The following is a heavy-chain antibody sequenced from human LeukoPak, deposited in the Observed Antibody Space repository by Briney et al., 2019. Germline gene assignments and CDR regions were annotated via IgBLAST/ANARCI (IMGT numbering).Heavy chain of an antibody. CDR1: GFTFSSYS. J-gene: IGHJ5*02. Sequence: GGSLRLSCAASGFTFSSYSMNWVRQAPGKGLEWVSSISSSSSYIYYADSVKGRFTISRDNAKSSLYLQMNSLRAEDTAVYYCAAVAGTRWFDPWGQGTLVTVSS. D-gene: IGHD6-19*01. CDR2: ISSSSSYI. CDR3: AAVAGTRWFDP. V-gene: IGHV3-21*01.